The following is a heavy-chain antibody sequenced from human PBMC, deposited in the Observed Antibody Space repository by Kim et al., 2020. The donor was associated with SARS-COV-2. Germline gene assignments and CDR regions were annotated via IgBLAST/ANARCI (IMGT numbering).Heavy chain of an antibody. D-gene: IGHD1-26*01. Sequence: VKGRFTISRDNSKNTLYLQMNSLRAEDTAVYYCAKDQSGSYYGWGWFDPWGQGTLVTVSS. J-gene: IGHJ5*02. CDR3: AKDQSGSYYGWGWFDP. V-gene: IGHV3-30*02.